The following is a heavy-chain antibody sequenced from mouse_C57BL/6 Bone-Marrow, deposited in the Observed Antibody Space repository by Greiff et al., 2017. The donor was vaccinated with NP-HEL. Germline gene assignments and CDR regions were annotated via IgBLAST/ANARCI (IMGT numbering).Heavy chain of an antibody. V-gene: IGHV5-16*01. D-gene: IGHD2-4*01. Sequence: EVQRVESEGGLVQPGRSMKLSCTASGFTFSDYYMAWVRQVPEKGLEWVANINYDGSSTYYLDSLKSRFIISRDNAKNILYLQMSSLKSEDTATYYCAREGGLRRRTYAMDYWGQGTAVTVSS. CDR2: INYDGSST. CDR1: GFTFSDYY. CDR3: AREGGLRRRTYAMDY. J-gene: IGHJ4*01.